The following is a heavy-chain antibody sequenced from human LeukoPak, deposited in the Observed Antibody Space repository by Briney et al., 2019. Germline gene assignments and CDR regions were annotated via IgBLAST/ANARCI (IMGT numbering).Heavy chain of an antibody. CDR3: ARDYGDYVYDY. Sequence: ASVKVSCKASGYTFTTYYMHWVRQAPGQGLEWMGVINPSGGSTSYAQKFQGRVTMTRDTSTSTVYMELSSLRSEDTAVYYCARDYGDYVYDYWGQGTLVTVSS. J-gene: IGHJ4*02. CDR2: INPSGGST. D-gene: IGHD4-17*01. V-gene: IGHV1-46*01. CDR1: GYTFTTYY.